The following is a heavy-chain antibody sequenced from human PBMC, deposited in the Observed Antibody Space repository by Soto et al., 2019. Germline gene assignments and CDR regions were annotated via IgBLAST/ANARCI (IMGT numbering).Heavy chain of an antibody. J-gene: IGHJ3*02. Sequence: GESLKISCKASGYSFTTYWIGWVRQMPGKGLEWMGIIYPGDSDTRYSPSFQGQVTISADKSISTAYLQWSSLKASDTAMYYCARVYSYFGQVVYLDAFDIWGQGT. CDR1: GYSFTTYW. D-gene: IGHD2-2*02. CDR3: ARVYSYFGQVVYLDAFDI. V-gene: IGHV5-51*01. CDR2: IYPGDSDT.